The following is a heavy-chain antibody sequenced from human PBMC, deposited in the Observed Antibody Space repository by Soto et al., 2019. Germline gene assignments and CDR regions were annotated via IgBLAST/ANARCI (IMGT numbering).Heavy chain of an antibody. J-gene: IGHJ6*02. CDR2: IKQDGSEK. V-gene: IGHV3-7*01. D-gene: IGHD1-1*01. Sequence: GGSLRLSCAASGFTFSSYWMSWVRQAPGKGLEWVANIKQDGSEKYYVDSVKGRFTISRDNAKNSLYLQMNSLRAEDTAVYYCARDLGGTSRSKRSAGYYYGMDVWGQGTTVTVSS. CDR1: GFTFSSYW. CDR3: ARDLGGTSRSKRSAGYYYGMDV.